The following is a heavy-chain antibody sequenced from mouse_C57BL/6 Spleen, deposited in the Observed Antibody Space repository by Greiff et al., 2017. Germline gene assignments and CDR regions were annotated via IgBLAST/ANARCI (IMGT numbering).Heavy chain of an antibody. J-gene: IGHJ1*03. V-gene: IGHV1-69*01. CDR3: ARCRYDYDPYFDV. CDR1: GYTFTSYW. Sequence: QVQLQQPGAELVMPGASVKLSCKASGYTFTSYWMHWVKQRPGQGLEWIGEIDPSASYTNYNQKFKGKSTLTVEKSSSTAYMQLSSLSSEDSAVYYCARCRYDYDPYFDVWGTGTTVTVSS. D-gene: IGHD2-4*01. CDR2: IDPSASYT.